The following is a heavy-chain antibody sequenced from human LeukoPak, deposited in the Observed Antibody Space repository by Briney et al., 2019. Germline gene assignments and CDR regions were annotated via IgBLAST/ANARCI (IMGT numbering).Heavy chain of an antibody. V-gene: IGHV3-33*01. CDR2: IWYDGSNK. D-gene: IGHD6-13*01. J-gene: IGHJ4*02. CDR3: ARGYSSSWYDY. Sequence: GGSLRLSCAASGFTFSSYGMHWVRQAPGKGLEWVAVIWYDGSNKYYADPVKGRFTISRDNSKNTLYLQMNSLRAEDTAVYYCARGYSSSWYDYWGQGTLVTVSS. CDR1: GFTFSSYG.